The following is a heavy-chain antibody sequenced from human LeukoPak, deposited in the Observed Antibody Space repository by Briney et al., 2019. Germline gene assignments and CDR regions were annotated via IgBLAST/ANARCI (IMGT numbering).Heavy chain of an antibody. CDR2: ISYDGSNK. Sequence: GGSLRLSCAASGFTFSSYAMHWVRQAPGKGLEWVAVISYDGSNKYYADSVKGRFTISRDNSKNTLYLQMNSLRAEDTAVYYCAKDSSGSYYHYWGQGTLVTVSS. D-gene: IGHD1-26*01. CDR1: GFTFSSYA. J-gene: IGHJ4*02. V-gene: IGHV3-30*04. CDR3: AKDSSGSYYHY.